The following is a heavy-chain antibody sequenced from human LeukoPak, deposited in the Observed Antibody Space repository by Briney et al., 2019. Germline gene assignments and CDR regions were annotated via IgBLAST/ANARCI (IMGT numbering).Heavy chain of an antibody. Sequence: GGSLRLSCVASEFTFSSYAMNWVRQAPGKVLEWVSGISGSGDNTYYADSVKGRFTISRDNSRNTLYLHMSSLRADDTAKYFCAKDAPRGYNYGYFDYWGQGTLVTVSS. CDR1: EFTFSSYA. J-gene: IGHJ4*02. CDR2: ISGSGDNT. CDR3: AKDAPRGYNYGYFDY. V-gene: IGHV3-23*01. D-gene: IGHD5-18*01.